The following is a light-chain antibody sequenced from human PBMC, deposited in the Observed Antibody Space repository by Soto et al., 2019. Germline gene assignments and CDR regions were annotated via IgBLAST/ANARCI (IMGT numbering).Light chain of an antibody. CDR1: QSVSGNY. Sequence: ENVLTQSPGTLSLSPGERATLSCRASQSVSGNYLAWYQHKPGQAPRLLFYGASSRATGIADRFSGSGSGTDFTLTISRLEPEDFAVYYCHQYGSSPLPGGSPLPFGGGTKVEIK. J-gene: IGKJ4*01. CDR2: GAS. CDR3: HQYGSSPLPGGSPLP. V-gene: IGKV3-20*01.